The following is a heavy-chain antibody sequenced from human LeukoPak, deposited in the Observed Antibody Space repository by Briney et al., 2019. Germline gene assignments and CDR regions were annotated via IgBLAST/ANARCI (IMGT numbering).Heavy chain of an antibody. CDR2: IRGSGGST. Sequence: GGSLRLSCAASGFTFSRNAMSWVRQAPGKGLEWVSAIRGSGGSTYYADSVKGRFTISRDNSKNTLYLQMNSLRAEDTAVYYCAKCITYYYDNSGYHYYYMDVWGKGTTVTVSS. J-gene: IGHJ6*03. V-gene: IGHV3-23*01. D-gene: IGHD3-22*01. CDR3: AKCITYYYDNSGYHYYYMDV. CDR1: GFTFSRNA.